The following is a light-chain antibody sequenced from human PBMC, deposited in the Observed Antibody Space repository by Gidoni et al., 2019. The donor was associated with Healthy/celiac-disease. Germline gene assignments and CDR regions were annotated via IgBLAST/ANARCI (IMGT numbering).Light chain of an antibody. CDR2: WNN. CDR1: SSNIGSNY. Sequence: QSVLTQPPSASGTPGQRVTISCSGSSSNIGSNYVYWYQQLPGTAPKLLIYWNNQRPSGVPDRFSGSKSGTSASLAISGLRSEDEADYYCAAWDDSLSGQGVFGGGTKLTVL. V-gene: IGLV1-47*01. CDR3: AAWDDSLSGQGV. J-gene: IGLJ2*01.